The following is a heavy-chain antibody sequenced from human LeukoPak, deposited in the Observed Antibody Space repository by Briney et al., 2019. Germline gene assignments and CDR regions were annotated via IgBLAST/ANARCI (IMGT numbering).Heavy chain of an antibody. CDR1: GFTFSSYE. D-gene: IGHD2-15*01. V-gene: IGHV3-48*03. CDR3: ARDCGGGSCYGPYDAFDI. Sequence: PGGSLRLSYAASGFTFSSYETNWVRHAPGKGLEWDSYISSSGSTIYYADSVAGPFTISRDNAKNSLYLQMNSLGAEDTAVYYCARDCGGGSCYGPYDAFDIWGQGTMVTVSA. J-gene: IGHJ3*02. CDR2: ISSSGSTI.